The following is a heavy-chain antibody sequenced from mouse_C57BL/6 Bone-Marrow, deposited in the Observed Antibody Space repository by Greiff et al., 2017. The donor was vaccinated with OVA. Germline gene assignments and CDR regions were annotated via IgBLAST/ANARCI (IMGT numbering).Heavy chain of an antibody. CDR3: TRLLDAMDY. Sequence: VQLKESGAGLVKPGGSLKLSCAASGFTFRSYAMSWVRQTPEKRLEWVAYISSGGDYIYYADTVKGRFTISRDNARNTLYLQMSSLKSEDTAMYYCTRLLDAMDYWGQGTSVTVSS. D-gene: IGHD2-1*01. V-gene: IGHV5-9-1*02. CDR1: GFTFRSYA. J-gene: IGHJ4*01. CDR2: ISSGGDYI.